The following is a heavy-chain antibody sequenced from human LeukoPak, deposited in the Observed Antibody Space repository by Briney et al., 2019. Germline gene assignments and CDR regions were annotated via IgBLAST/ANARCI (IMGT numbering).Heavy chain of an antibody. V-gene: IGHV4-4*02. CDR1: GGSIITSNW. D-gene: IGHD6-13*01. J-gene: IGHJ5*02. Sequence: SETLSLTCALSGGSIITSNWWSWVRQPPGKGLEWTGEIYHSGSTNYNPSLKSRATISLDKTKNQFSLNLRSVTAEDTAVYYCARGPREQQLFKNWFDPWGQGTLVTVSS. CDR2: IYHSGST. CDR3: ARGPREQQLFKNWFDP.